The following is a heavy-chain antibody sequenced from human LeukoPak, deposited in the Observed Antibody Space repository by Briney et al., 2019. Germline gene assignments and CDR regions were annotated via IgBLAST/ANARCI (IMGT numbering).Heavy chain of an antibody. Sequence: PSETLSLTCTVSGGSISSYYWSWIRQPPGKGLEWIGYIYYSGSTNYNPSLKSRVTISVDTSKNQFSLKLSSVTAADTAVYYCASLVANYYDSSGSQYYFDYWGQGTLVTVSS. J-gene: IGHJ4*02. CDR3: ASLVANYYDSSGSQYYFDY. D-gene: IGHD3-22*01. V-gene: IGHV4-59*01. CDR1: GGSISSYY. CDR2: IYYSGST.